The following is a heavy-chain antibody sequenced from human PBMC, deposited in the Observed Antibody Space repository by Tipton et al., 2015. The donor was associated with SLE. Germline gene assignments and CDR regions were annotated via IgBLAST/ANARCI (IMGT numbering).Heavy chain of an antibody. CDR3: ARQGLPHIAAPSTRYYYGMDV. J-gene: IGHJ6*02. CDR2: IYYTGRT. Sequence: TLSLTCTVSGGSISSSSYYWGWIRQPPGKGLEWIGNIYYTGRTGYNPSLKSRVTISEDMSKNQLSLNLTSVTAADTAVYYCARQGLPHIAAPSTRYYYGMDVWGHGTTVTVSS. V-gene: IGHV4-61*05. D-gene: IGHD6-13*01. CDR1: GGSISSSSYY.